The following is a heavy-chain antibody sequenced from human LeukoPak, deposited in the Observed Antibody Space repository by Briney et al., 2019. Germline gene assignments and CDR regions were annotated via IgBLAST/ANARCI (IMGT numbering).Heavy chain of an antibody. J-gene: IGHJ4*02. CDR1: GYSISSGYY. CDR3: ARTRWLQEYFDY. V-gene: IGHV4-38-2*02. D-gene: IGHD5-24*01. Sequence: SETLSLTCTVSGYSISSGYYWGWIRQPPGKGLEWIGSIYHSGSTYYNPSLKSRVTISVDTSKNQCSLKLSSVTAADTAVYYCARTRWLQEYFDYWGQGTLVTVSS. CDR2: IYHSGST.